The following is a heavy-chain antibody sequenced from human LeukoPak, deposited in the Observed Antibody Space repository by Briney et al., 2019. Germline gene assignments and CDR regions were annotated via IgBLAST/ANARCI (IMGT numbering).Heavy chain of an antibody. CDR3: ARGGAGYYFDH. CDR1: GFTFSSYT. V-gene: IGHV3-21*01. Sequence: PGRSLRLSCAASGFTFSSYTMNWVRQAPGKGLEWVSSISSSGNYIYQADSLKGRFTISRDNAKNSLYLQMNSLRAEDRAVYYCARGGAGYYFDHWGQGTLVTVSS. CDR2: ISSSGNYI. D-gene: IGHD6-19*01. J-gene: IGHJ4*02.